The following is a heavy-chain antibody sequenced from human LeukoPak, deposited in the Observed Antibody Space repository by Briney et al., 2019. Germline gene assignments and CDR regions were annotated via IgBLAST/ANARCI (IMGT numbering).Heavy chain of an antibody. CDR2: IYTSGST. Sequence: PSGTLSLTCTVSGGSISSYYWSWIREPPGKGLEWIGYIYTSGSTNYNPSLKSRVTISVDTSKNQFSLKLSSVTAADTAVYYCARLHGNWFDPWGQGTLVTVSS. V-gene: IGHV4-4*09. J-gene: IGHJ5*02. CDR3: ARLHGNWFDP. CDR1: GGSISSYY.